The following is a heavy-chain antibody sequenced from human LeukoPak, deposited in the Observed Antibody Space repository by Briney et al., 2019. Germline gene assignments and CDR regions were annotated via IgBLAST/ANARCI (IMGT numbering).Heavy chain of an antibody. Sequence: GGSLRLSCAPSGFTFNHYSMNWVRQAPGKGLEWVSSISSSSSYIYYAYSVKGRFTISRDNAKKSLYLQMNSLRAEDTAVYYCARGGVGSAWYPGLRDYYYYMDVWGKGTTVTISS. V-gene: IGHV3-21*01. J-gene: IGHJ6*03. CDR3: ARGGVGSAWYPGLRDYYYYMDV. CDR1: GFTFNHYS. D-gene: IGHD6-19*01. CDR2: ISSSSSYI.